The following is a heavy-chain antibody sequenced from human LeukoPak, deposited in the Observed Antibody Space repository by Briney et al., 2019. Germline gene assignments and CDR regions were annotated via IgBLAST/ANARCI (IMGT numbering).Heavy chain of an antibody. CDR2: IIPIFGTA. CDR3: AIVPYYYDSSGWYYFDY. CDR1: GGTFSSYA. D-gene: IGHD3-22*01. Sequence: SVKVSCKASGGTFSSYAISWVRQAPGQGLEWMGGIIPIFGTANYAQKFQGRVTITADESTSTAYMELSSLRSEDTAVYYCAIVPYYYDSSGWYYFDYWGQGTLVTVSS. J-gene: IGHJ4*02. V-gene: IGHV1-69*13.